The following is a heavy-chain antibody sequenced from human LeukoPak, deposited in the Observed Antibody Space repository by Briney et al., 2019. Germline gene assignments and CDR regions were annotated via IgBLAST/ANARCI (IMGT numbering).Heavy chain of an antibody. V-gene: IGHV3-23*01. Sequence: GGSLRLSCAASGFTFSSYAMSWVRQAPGKGLEWVSDISGSGGSTYYADSVKGRFTISRDNAKNSLYLQMNSLRAEDTAVYYCARVMYSSGWSFDYWGQGTLVTVSS. D-gene: IGHD6-19*01. J-gene: IGHJ4*02. CDR2: ISGSGGST. CDR1: GFTFSSYA. CDR3: ARVMYSSGWSFDY.